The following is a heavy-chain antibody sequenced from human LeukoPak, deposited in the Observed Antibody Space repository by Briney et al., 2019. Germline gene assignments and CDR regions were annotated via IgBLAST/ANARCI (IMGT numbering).Heavy chain of an antibody. V-gene: IGHV3-33*01. CDR3: ARDWSSEVYGMDV. J-gene: IGHJ6*04. Sequence: GRSLRLSCAASGFTFSSYGMHWVRQAPAKGLERVAVIWYDGSNKYYADSVKGRFTISRDNSKNTLYLQMNSLRAEDTAVYYGARDWSSEVYGMDVWGKGTTVTVSS. D-gene: IGHD6-25*01. CDR1: GFTFSSYG. CDR2: IWYDGSNK.